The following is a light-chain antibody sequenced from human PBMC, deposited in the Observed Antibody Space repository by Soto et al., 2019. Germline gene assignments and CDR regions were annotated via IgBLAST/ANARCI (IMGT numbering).Light chain of an antibody. J-gene: IGLJ2*01. V-gene: IGLV2-23*03. CDR2: EGS. CDR3: CSYAGSSTFVVV. CDR1: SSDVGSYNL. Sequence: QSALTQPAPVSGSPGQSITISCTGTSSDVGSYNLVSWYQQHPGKAPKLMIYEGSKRPSGVSNRFSGSKSGNTASLTISGLQAEDEADYYCCSYAGSSTFVVVFGGGTKVTVL.